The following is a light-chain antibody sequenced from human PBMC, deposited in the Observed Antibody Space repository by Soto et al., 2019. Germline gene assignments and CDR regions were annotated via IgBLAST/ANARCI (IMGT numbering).Light chain of an antibody. V-gene: IGKV3-11*01. CDR1: QSVSSY. J-gene: IGKJ4*01. CDR3: QHRVIGPT. Sequence: EIALTQSPATLSLSPGERATLSCRAAQSVSSYLGWYQQKPGQAPRLLISDVSRRATGIPARFSGSGFGTDFTLTISSLEPEATAVYYCQHRVIGPTFGGGTRVEIK. CDR2: DVS.